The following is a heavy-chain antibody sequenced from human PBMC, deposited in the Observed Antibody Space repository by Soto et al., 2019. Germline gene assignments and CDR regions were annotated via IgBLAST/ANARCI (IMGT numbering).Heavy chain of an antibody. CDR3: ARGRYCSSTSCYALFDY. J-gene: IGHJ4*02. CDR2: IIPILGIA. Sequence: QVQLVQSGAEVKKPGSSVKVSCKASGGTFSSYTISWVRQAPGQGLEWMGRIIPILGIANYAQKFQGRVTIPADKFTSTAYMELSSLRSEDTAVYYCARGRYCSSTSCYALFDYWGQGTLVTVSS. D-gene: IGHD2-2*01. CDR1: GGTFSSYT. V-gene: IGHV1-69*02.